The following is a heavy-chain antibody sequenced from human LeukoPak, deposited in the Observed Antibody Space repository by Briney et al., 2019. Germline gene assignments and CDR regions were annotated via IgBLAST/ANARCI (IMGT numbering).Heavy chain of an antibody. CDR1: GFTFVDYA. CDR3: AKAPGGRYSGSYLDY. CDR2: ISWNSGSI. J-gene: IGHJ4*02. D-gene: IGHD1-26*01. Sequence: GGSLRLSCAASGFTFVDYAMHWVRQAPGKGLEWVSGISWNSGSIGYADSVKGRFTISRDNAKNSLYLQMNSLRAEDTALYYCAKAPGGRYSGSYLDYWGQGTLVTVSS. V-gene: IGHV3-9*01.